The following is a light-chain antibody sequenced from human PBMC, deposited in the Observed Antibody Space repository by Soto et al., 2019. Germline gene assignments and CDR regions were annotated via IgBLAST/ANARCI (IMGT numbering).Light chain of an antibody. CDR3: QQYNSYWT. CDR2: DAS. V-gene: IGKV1-5*01. J-gene: IGKJ1*01. CDR1: QSISSY. Sequence: DIQMTQSPSSLSASVGDRVTITCRASQSISSYLNWYQQKPVKAPKLLIYDASSLESGVPSRFSGSGSGTEFTLTISSLQPDDFATYYCQQYNSYWTFGQGTKVDIK.